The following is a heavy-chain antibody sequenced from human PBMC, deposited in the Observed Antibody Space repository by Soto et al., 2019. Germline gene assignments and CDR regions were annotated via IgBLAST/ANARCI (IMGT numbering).Heavy chain of an antibody. J-gene: IGHJ5*01. V-gene: IGHV4-31*03. CDR1: GDSISSGGYC. D-gene: IGHD3-10*01. CDR2: TYSRGNT. Sequence: QVQLQASGPGLVKPSQTLSLTCTVSGDSISSGGYCWSWIRQLPGKALEWIGFTYSRGNTHYNPYLKSRVTITLDTSKSQFSLNLNSVTAADTAVSFCARGLKGELLAFVSWGQGTLVTVSS. CDR3: ARGLKGELLAFVS.